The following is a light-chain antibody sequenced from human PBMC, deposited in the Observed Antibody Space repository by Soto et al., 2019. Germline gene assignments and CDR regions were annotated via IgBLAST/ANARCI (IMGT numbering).Light chain of an antibody. V-gene: IGLV2-14*01. CDR1: SSDVGGYNY. J-gene: IGLJ2*01. Sequence: QSVLTQPASVSGSPGQSITISCTGTSSDVGGYNYVSWYQQYPGKAPKLMIFGVSDRPSGVSNRFSGSKSGNTASLTISGLQADDEADYYCSSSKTSSTVVVFGGGTKLTVL. CDR3: SSSKTSSTVVV. CDR2: GVS.